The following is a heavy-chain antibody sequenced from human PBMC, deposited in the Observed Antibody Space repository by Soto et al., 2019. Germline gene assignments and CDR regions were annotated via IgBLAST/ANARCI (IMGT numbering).Heavy chain of an antibody. Sequence: EVQLVESGGGLVQPGGSLRLSCAASGFTFSSYEMNWVRQAPGKGLEWVSYISSSGSTIYYADSVKGRFTISRDNAKNLLYRQMNSRGAEDTAVYYCARGQYSRGGGYFDYWGQETLVTVSS. V-gene: IGHV3-48*03. CDR2: ISSSGSTI. J-gene: IGHJ4*02. D-gene: IGHD6-13*01. CDR3: ARGQYSRGGGYFDY. CDR1: GFTFSSYE.